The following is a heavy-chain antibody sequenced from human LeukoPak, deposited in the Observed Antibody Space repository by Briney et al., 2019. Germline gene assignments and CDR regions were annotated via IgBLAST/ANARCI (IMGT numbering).Heavy chain of an antibody. J-gene: IGHJ3*02. Sequence: PGGSLRLSCKGSGYSFTSYWIGWVRQMPGKGLEWMGIIYPGDSDTRYSPSFQGQVTISADKSISTACLQWSSLKASDTAMYYCARPFVTTDAFDIWGQGTMVTVSS. D-gene: IGHD4-17*01. CDR1: GYSFTSYW. CDR3: ARPFVTTDAFDI. V-gene: IGHV5-51*01. CDR2: IYPGDSDT.